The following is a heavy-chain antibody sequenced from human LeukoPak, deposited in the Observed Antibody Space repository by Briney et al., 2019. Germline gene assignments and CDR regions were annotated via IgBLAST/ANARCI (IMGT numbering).Heavy chain of an antibody. CDR1: GYSISSGFY. D-gene: IGHD3-10*01. V-gene: IGHV4-38-2*01. CDR3: ARQTSYYSGSGRHYPGYHFDY. Sequence: SETLSLTCAVSGYSISSGFYWGWIRQPPGKGLEWIGSIFHSGSTYYNPSLRSRVTISVDTSKNQFSLKLSSVTAADTAVYYCARQTSYYSGSGRHYPGYHFDYWGQGTLVTVSS. J-gene: IGHJ4*02. CDR2: IFHSGST.